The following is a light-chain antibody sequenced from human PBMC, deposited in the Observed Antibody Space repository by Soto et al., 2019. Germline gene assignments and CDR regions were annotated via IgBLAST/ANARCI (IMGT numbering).Light chain of an antibody. V-gene: IGKV1-39*01. CDR2: AAF. J-gene: IGKJ2*01. Sequence: DIQMTQSPSSLSASVGDSVTITCRASQSIGRSLNWYQKKPGKAPKLLIHAAFRLHSGVPSRFSGSGSGTDFTLTISSLQPEDFGDYYCQQSYSTPPDTFGQGTKLEIK. CDR1: QSIGRS. CDR3: QQSYSTPPDT.